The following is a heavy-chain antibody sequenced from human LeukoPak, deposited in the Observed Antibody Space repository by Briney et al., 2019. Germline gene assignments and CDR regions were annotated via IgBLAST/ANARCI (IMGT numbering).Heavy chain of an antibody. Sequence: GGSLRLSCVALGFYYNNYGMNWVRQAPGKGLEWVAGITANSAGRYYADSVQGRFTISRDNSKSTVYLQVNSLRAEDTALYYCARDDGWIQFNFWGQGTLVTVSS. CDR1: GFYYNNYG. CDR3: ARDDGWIQFNF. CDR2: ITANSAGR. V-gene: IGHV3-23*01. J-gene: IGHJ4*02. D-gene: IGHD5-18*01.